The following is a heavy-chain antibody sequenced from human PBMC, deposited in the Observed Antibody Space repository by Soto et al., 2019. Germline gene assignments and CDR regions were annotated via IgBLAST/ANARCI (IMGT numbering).Heavy chain of an antibody. CDR2: IIPVFGTA. V-gene: IGHV1-69*12. Sequence: QVQLVQSGAEVKKPGSSVKVSCKASGGTFSSYAISWVRQAPGQGLEWLGGIIPVFGTANYAQKFQGRVTIPADESTSTANVELSSLRSEDTAGYYCASPTTLYYCYYGMGAWGQGTTFA. J-gene: IGHJ6*02. CDR1: GGTFSSYA. D-gene: IGHD1-7*01. CDR3: ASPTTLYYCYYGMGA.